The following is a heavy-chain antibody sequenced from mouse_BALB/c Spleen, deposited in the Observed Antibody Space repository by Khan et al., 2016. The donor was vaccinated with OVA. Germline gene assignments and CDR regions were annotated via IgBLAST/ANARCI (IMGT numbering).Heavy chain of an antibody. V-gene: IGHV2-6-2*01. Sequence: QVQLKESGPDLVAPSQSLSITCTVSGFSLTNYAIHWVRQTPGKGLEWLVVIWSDGRTTYNSALKSRLSISKDNSKSQVFLKINSLQTDDTAMYYCARHRFPISMDSWGQGISVTVSS. CDR2: IWSDGRT. CDR3: ARHRFPISMDS. J-gene: IGHJ4*01. CDR1: GFSLTNYA.